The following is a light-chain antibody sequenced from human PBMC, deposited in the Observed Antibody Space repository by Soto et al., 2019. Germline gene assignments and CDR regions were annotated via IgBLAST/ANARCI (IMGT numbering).Light chain of an antibody. CDR1: ESVTSNY. Sequence: EIVLTQSPGTLSLSPGERVIHTCRASESVTSNYLAWYQQRPGQAPRLLIYGASTRATGIPDRFSGSGSGTDFTLTTSRLAPEDFAMYYCHQYGSSPLTFGPGTKVDIK. CDR3: HQYGSSPLT. V-gene: IGKV3-20*01. J-gene: IGKJ3*01. CDR2: GAS.